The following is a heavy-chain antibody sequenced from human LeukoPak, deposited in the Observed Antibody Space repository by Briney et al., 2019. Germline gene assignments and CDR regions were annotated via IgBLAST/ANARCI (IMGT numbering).Heavy chain of an antibody. V-gene: IGHV4-34*01. CDR1: GGSFSGYY. CDR2: INHSGSA. D-gene: IGHD4-17*01. CDR3: ARGQGTVTTH. Sequence: PSETLSLTCAVSGGSFSGYYWTWIRQPPGKGLEWIGEINHSGSANYNPSLKSRVTISLDTSKNQFSLKLTSVTAADTAVYYCARGQGTVTTHWGQGTLVTVSS. J-gene: IGHJ4*02.